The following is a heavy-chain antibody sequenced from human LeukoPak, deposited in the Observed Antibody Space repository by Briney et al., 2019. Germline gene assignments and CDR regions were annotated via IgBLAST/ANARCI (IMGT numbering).Heavy chain of an antibody. D-gene: IGHD3-22*01. CDR2: ISYDGSNK. CDR1: GFTFSSYG. Sequence: PGGSLRLSCAASGFTFSSYGMHWVRQAPGKGLEWVAVISYDGSNKYYADSVKGRFTISRDNSKNTLYLQMNSLRAEDTAVYYCANLIYYYYDSSGYSTDYWGQGTLVTVSS. J-gene: IGHJ4*02. V-gene: IGHV3-30*18. CDR3: ANLIYYYYDSSGYSTDY.